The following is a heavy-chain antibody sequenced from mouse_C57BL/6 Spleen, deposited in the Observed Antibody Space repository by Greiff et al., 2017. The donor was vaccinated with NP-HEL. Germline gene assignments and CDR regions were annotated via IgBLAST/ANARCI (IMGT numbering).Heavy chain of an antibody. Sequence: VQLQQSGPVLVKPGASVKMSCKASGYTFTDYYMNWVKQSHGKSLEWIGVINPYNGGTSYNQQFKGKATLTVDKSSSTAYMELNSLTSEDSAVYYCARWGTTVVANYAMDYWGQGTSVTVSS. J-gene: IGHJ4*01. CDR3: ARWGTTVVANYAMDY. D-gene: IGHD1-1*01. CDR2: INPYNGGT. V-gene: IGHV1-19*01. CDR1: GYTFTDYY.